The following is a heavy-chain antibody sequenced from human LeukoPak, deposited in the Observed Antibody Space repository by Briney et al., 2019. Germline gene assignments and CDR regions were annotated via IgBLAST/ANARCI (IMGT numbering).Heavy chain of an antibody. CDR1: GGSISSSSSY. D-gene: IGHD3-10*01. CDR2: LYYSGSI. J-gene: IGHJ4*02. V-gene: IGHV4-39*01. Sequence: NPSETLSLSCTVSGGSISSSSSYWGGIRQPPGKGLEWIGTLYYSGSIYYNPSLKSRVAISADTSKNQFSLRLSSVTAADTALYYCARHLRGSETNSAPTQYIDYWGQGTVVTVSS. CDR3: ARHLRGSETNSAPTQYIDY.